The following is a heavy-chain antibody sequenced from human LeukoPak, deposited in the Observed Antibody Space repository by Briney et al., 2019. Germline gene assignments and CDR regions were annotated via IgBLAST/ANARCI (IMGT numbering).Heavy chain of an antibody. D-gene: IGHD3-3*01. J-gene: IGHJ5*02. Sequence: ASVKVSCKASGDTFSSYAISWVRQAPGQGLEWMGWINANNGNTNYAQKFQGRVTMTTDTSMSTAYMELSSLRSDDTAVYYCARDPRGLYYDFWSGYSNWFDPWGQGTLVTVSS. CDR2: INANNGNT. V-gene: IGHV1-18*01. CDR1: GDTFSSYA. CDR3: ARDPRGLYYDFWSGYSNWFDP.